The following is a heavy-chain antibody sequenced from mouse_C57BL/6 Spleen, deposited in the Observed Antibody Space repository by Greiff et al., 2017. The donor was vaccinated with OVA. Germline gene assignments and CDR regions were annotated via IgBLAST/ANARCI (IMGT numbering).Heavy chain of an antibody. Sequence: EVHLVESGPELVKPGASVKIPCKASGYTFTDYNMDWVKQSHGKSLEWIGDINPNNGGTIYNQKFKGKATLTVDKSSSTAYMELRSLTSEDTAVYYCARGITTVVAPSWYFDVWGTGTTVTVSS. CDR2: INPNNGGT. J-gene: IGHJ1*03. CDR3: ARGITTVVAPSWYFDV. CDR1: GYTFTDYN. D-gene: IGHD1-1*01. V-gene: IGHV1-18*01.